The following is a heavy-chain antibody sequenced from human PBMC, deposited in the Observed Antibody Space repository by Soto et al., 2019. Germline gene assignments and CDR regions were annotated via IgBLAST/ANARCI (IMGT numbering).Heavy chain of an antibody. CDR2: ISGGGGST. J-gene: IGHJ4*02. V-gene: IGHV3-23*01. CDR3: AKGSRSSNPKGYFDC. D-gene: IGHD3-10*01. Sequence: PGGSLRLSCAASGFTFSSYWMSWVRQAPGKGLEWVSAISGGGGSTYYADSVKGRFTTSRDNSKNTVYLQMNSLRAEDTAVYYCAKGSRSSNPKGYFDCWGQGTLVTVSS. CDR1: GFTFSSYW.